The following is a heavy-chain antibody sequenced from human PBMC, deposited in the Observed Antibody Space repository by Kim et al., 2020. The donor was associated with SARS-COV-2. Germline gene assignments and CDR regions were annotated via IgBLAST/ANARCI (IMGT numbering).Heavy chain of an antibody. D-gene: IGHD3-22*01. V-gene: IGHV3-30*01. J-gene: IGHJ4*02. CDR3: ARDLLGDYYDSSGYYFGGFDY. Sequence: FTISRDNSKNTLYLQMNSLRAEDTAVYYCARDLLGDYYDSSGYYFGGFDYWGQGTLVTVSS.